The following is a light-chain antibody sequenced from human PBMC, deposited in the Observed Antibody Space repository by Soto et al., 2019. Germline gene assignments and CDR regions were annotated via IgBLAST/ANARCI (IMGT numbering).Light chain of an antibody. CDR1: QSVSYN. Sequence: EIVMTQSPATLSVSPGETATLSCRASQSVSYNLAWYQQKPGQGPRLLIYGAFARATAIPARFSGSGSGTDFTLTISSLQAEDFAVYYCQQYKNWPPLNFGGGPKVEIK. V-gene: IGKV3-15*01. J-gene: IGKJ4*01. CDR2: GAF. CDR3: QQYKNWPPLN.